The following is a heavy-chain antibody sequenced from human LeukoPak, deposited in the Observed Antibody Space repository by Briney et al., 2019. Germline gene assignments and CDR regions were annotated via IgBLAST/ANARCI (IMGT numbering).Heavy chain of an antibody. CDR2: IYHSGST. CDR3: ARAPRAYCSGGSCYVDV. V-gene: IGHV4-30-2*01. Sequence: SETLSLTCAVSGGSISSGGYSWSWIRQPPGKGLEWIGYIYHSGSTYYNPSLKSRVTISVDRSKNQFSLKLSAVTAADTAVYYCARAPRAYCSGGSCYVDVWGQGTTVTVSS. D-gene: IGHD2-15*01. CDR1: GGSISSGGYS. J-gene: IGHJ6*02.